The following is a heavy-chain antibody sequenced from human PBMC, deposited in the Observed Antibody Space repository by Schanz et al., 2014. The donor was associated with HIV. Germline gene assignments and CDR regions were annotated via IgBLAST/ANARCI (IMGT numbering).Heavy chain of an antibody. J-gene: IGHJ6*02. CDR3: AKDRNWYDSRYRGKGNYYYYYGMDV. CDR1: GFSFSNYG. D-gene: IGHD3-22*01. CDR2: ISYNGNEK. Sequence: QVQLVESGGGVVQPGRSLRLSCAASGFSFSNYGMHWVRQAPGKGLEWLAFISYNGNEKDYGDSVKGRFNISRDNSRNSLYLQMNRLRAEDTAVYYCAKDRNWYDSRYRGKGNYYYYYGMDVWGQGTTVTVSS. V-gene: IGHV3-30*18.